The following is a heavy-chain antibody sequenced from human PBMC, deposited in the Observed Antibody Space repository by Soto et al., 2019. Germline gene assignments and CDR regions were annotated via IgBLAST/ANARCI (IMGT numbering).Heavy chain of an antibody. D-gene: IGHD6-13*01. CDR1: GGSISSSSYY. J-gene: IGHJ4*02. CDR2: IYYSGST. CDR3: ASPSPPYSSSWYLNDY. V-gene: IGHV4-39*01. Sequence: SETLSLTCTVSGGSISSSSYYWGWIRQPPGKGLEWIGSIYYSGSTYYNPSLKSRVTISVDTSKNQFSLKLSSVTAADTAVYYCASPSPPYSSSWYLNDYWGQGTLVTVSS.